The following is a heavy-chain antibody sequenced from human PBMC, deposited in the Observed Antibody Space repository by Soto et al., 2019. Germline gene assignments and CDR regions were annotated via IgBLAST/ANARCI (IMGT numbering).Heavy chain of an antibody. CDR1: GFTFSDYY. CDR3: ASGVAASRFYYYYMDV. J-gene: IGHJ6*03. D-gene: IGHD2-15*01. V-gene: IGHV3-11*01. CDR2: ISGSGSTI. Sequence: PGGSLRLSCAASGFTFSDYYMSWIRQAPGKGLEWVSYISGSGSTIYYADSVKGRFTISRDNAKNSLHLQMNSLRAEDTAVYYCASGVAASRFYYYYMDVWGKGTTVTVSS.